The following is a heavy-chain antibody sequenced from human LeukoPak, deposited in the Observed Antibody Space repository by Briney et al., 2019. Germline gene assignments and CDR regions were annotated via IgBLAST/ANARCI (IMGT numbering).Heavy chain of an antibody. CDR2: ISYDGSNK. CDR1: GFTFSSYA. CDR3: AKDGGTDSYYYMDV. V-gene: IGHV3-30-3*01. D-gene: IGHD3-22*01. Sequence: GGSLRLSCAASGFTFSSYAMHWVRQAPGKGLEWVAVISYDGSNKYYADSVKGRFTISRDNSKNTLYLQMNSLRAEDTAVYYCAKDGGTDSYYYMDVWGKGTTVTVSS. J-gene: IGHJ6*03.